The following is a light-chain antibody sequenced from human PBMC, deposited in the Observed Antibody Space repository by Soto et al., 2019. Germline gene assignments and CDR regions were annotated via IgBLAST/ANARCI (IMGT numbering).Light chain of an antibody. CDR2: AAS. CDR1: QSVSNY. Sequence: DIQMTQSPSSLSASVGDRVTISCRASQSVSNYLNWYQQKAGKAPKVLIYAASSLHSGVPSRFSGSGSGTDFTLTISSLQPEDFATYYCQQTYSFRTFGQGTKVEVK. J-gene: IGKJ1*01. V-gene: IGKV1-39*01. CDR3: QQTYSFRT.